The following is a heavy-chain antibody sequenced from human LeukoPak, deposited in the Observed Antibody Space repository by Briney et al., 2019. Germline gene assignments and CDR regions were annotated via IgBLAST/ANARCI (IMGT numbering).Heavy chain of an antibody. CDR2: IKQDGSEK. CDR3: AGVPGYCSSTSCHGPIYYYYGMDV. Sequence: GGSLRLSCAASGFTFSNAWMSWVRQAPGKGLEWVANIKQDGSEKYYVDSVKGRFTISRDNAKNSLYLQMNSLRAEDTAVYYCAGVPGYCSSTSCHGPIYYYYGMDVWGQGTTVTVSS. D-gene: IGHD2-2*01. CDR1: GFTFSNAW. J-gene: IGHJ6*02. V-gene: IGHV3-7*04.